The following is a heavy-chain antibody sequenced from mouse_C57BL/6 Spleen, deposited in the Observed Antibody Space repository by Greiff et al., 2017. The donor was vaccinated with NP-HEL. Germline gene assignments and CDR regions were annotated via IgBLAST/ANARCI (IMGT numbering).Heavy chain of an antibody. Sequence: QVQLQQPGAELVKPGASVKLSCKASGCTFTSYWMQWVKQRPGQGLEWIGEIDPSDSYTNYNQKFKGKATLTVDTSSSTAYMQLSSLTSEDSAVYYCARSSGTRVAYWGQGTLVTVSA. J-gene: IGHJ3*01. CDR3: ARSSGTRVAY. CDR2: IDPSDSYT. CDR1: GCTFTSYW. V-gene: IGHV1-50*01. D-gene: IGHD4-1*01.